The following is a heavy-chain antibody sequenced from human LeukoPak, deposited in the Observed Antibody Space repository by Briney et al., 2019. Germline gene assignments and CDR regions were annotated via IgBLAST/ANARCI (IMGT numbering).Heavy chain of an antibody. D-gene: IGHD3-10*01. Sequence: SGGSLRLSCAASGFTFSSYAMHWVRQAPGKGLEWVAVISYDGSNKYYADSVKGRFTISRDNSKNTLYLQMNSLGAEDTAVYYCARDRASMVRGVKASRFDPWGQGTLVTVSS. CDR1: GFTFSSYA. V-gene: IGHV3-30*04. J-gene: IGHJ5*02. CDR3: ARDRASMVRGVKASRFDP. CDR2: ISYDGSNK.